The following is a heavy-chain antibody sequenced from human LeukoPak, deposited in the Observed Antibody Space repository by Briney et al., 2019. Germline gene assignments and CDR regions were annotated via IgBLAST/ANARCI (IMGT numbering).Heavy chain of an antibody. Sequence: PSETLSLTCTVSGGSISSSSYYWGWIRQPPGKGLEWIGSIYYSGSTYYNPSLKSRVTISVDTSKNQFSLKLSSVTAADTAVYYCARRRRVVVSGGSCCVDYWGQGTLVTVSS. D-gene: IGHD2-15*01. CDR2: IYYSGST. V-gene: IGHV4-39*01. CDR3: ARRRRVVVSGGSCCVDY. CDR1: GGSISSSSYY. J-gene: IGHJ4*02.